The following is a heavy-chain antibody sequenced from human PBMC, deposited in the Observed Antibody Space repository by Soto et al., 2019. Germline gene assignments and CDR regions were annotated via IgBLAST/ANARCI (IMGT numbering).Heavy chain of an antibody. D-gene: IGHD2-2*01. Sequence: GESLKISCQGSGYKFTHYWLGWVRQRPGKGLEWMGLIYPGDSETKYNQSFQGQVTVSADKSISTAYLEWGSLRPSDSGIYYCARLKPSAHWAENFDTWGLGTLVTVSS. J-gene: IGHJ4*02. CDR1: GYKFTHYW. CDR3: ARLKPSAHWAENFDT. CDR2: IYPGDSET. V-gene: IGHV5-51*01.